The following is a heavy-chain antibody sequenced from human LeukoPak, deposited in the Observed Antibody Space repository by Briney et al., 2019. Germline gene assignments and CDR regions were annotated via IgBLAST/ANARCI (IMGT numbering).Heavy chain of an antibody. D-gene: IGHD2-15*01. Sequence: GGTLRLSCAASGFTFSSYGMSWVRQAPGKGLEWVSAITGSGGTTYYADSVKGRFTISRDNSKNTLYMQMNSLRAEDTAVYYCARAFDIVGFDYWGQGTLVTVSS. V-gene: IGHV3-23*01. J-gene: IGHJ4*02. CDR1: GFTFSSYG. CDR2: ITGSGGTT. CDR3: ARAFDIVGFDY.